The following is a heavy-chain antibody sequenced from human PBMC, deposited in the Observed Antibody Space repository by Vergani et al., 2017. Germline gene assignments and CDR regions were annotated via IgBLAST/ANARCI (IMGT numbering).Heavy chain of an antibody. CDR1: GGTFSSYA. CDR3: ASNFDGYYFGFGF. CDR2: IIPIIGTA. Sequence: QVQLVQSGAEVKKPGSSVKVSCKASGGTFSSYAISWVRQARGQGLEWMGRIIPIIGTANYAQKFQGRVTMTADESTSTAYMEPSSLRSEDTAVYYCASNFDGYYFGFGFWGQGTPVTVSS. D-gene: IGHD3-9*01. J-gene: IGHJ6*02. V-gene: IGHV1-69*18.